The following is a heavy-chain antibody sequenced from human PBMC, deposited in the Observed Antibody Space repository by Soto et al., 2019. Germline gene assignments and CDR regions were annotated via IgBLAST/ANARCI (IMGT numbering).Heavy chain of an antibody. D-gene: IGHD3-10*01. Sequence: ASVKVSCKASGYIFTSYYIHWVRQAPGQGLEWMGWINPFDGSRMFAQSFQGRVTMTRDTSTSTVYMEVSSLRSEDTAVYYCSRVDPGETSPFAHWGQGPLVTASS. CDR3: SRVDPGETSPFAH. CDR1: GYIFTSYY. CDR2: INPFDGSR. V-gene: IGHV1-46*03. J-gene: IGHJ4*02.